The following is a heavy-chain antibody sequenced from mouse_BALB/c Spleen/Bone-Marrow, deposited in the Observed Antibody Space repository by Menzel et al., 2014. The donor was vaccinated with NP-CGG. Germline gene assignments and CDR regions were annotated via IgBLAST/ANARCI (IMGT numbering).Heavy chain of an antibody. Sequence: EVHLVESGGGLVQPGGSLRLSCATSGFTFTDYYMSWVRQPPGKALEWLGFIRNKANGYTTEYSASVKGRFTISRDNSQSILYLQMNTPRAEDSATYYCARNYDGAMDYWGQGTSVTVSS. V-gene: IGHV7-3*02. CDR2: IRNKANGYTT. CDR1: GFTFTDYY. J-gene: IGHJ4*01. D-gene: IGHD2-12*01. CDR3: ARNYDGAMDY.